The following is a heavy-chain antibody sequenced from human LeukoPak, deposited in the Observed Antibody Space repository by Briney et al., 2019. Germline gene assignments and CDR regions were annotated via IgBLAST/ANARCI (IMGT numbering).Heavy chain of an antibody. CDR3: ARDMLEYYGSGNYYYGMDV. Sequence: PGGSLRLSCAASGFTFSSYSMNWVRQAPGKGLEWVSYIGSSSSTIYYADSVKGRLTISRDNAKNSLYLQMNSLRAEDTAVYYCARDMLEYYGSGNYYYGMDVWGQGTTVTVSS. J-gene: IGHJ6*02. D-gene: IGHD3-10*01. V-gene: IGHV3-48*01. CDR1: GFTFSSYS. CDR2: IGSSSSTI.